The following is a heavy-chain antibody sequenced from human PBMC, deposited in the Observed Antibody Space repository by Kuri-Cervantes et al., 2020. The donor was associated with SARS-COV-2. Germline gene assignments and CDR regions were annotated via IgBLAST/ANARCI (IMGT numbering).Heavy chain of an antibody. CDR2: IYYNGNT. CDR1: GGSRSSYY. CDR3: ARDTAVTGGGMDV. V-gene: IGHV4-59*01. Sequence: SETLSLTCTVSGGSRSSYYWSWIRQPPGKGLEWIGYIYYNGNTNYTPSLNGRVTISLDTSENQFSLKLSSGTAADTAVYYCARDTAVTGGGMDVWGQGTKVTVSS. J-gene: IGHJ6*02. D-gene: IGHD4-11*01.